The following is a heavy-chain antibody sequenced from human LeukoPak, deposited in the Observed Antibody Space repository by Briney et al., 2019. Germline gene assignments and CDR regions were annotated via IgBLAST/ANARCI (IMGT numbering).Heavy chain of an antibody. J-gene: IGHJ4*02. Sequence: GGSLRLSCGASGFTFSKHGMNWVRQAPGKGLEWLSGVSPPGGGTYYADSVKGRFTISRDDSKNTLSLQMNSLRVEDTAVYYCARDLARGAFDYWGQGTLVTVSS. CDR3: ARDLARGAFDY. V-gene: IGHV3-23*01. CDR1: GFTFSKHG. CDR2: VSPPGGGT. D-gene: IGHD3-10*01.